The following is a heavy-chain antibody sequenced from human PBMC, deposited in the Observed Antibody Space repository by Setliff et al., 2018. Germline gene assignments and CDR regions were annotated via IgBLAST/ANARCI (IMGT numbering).Heavy chain of an antibody. CDR2: IYIGGSA. J-gene: IGHJ6*03. CDR1: GGSISSYY. Sequence: SETLSLTCTVSGGSISSYYWSWIRQPAGKGLEWIGHIYIGGSADYNPSLKSRVTMSIDTSKNQFSLKLNSVTAADMAVYYCAREQWLDPPGYYYMDAWAKGTTVTVSS. D-gene: IGHD6-19*01. CDR3: AREQWLDPPGYYYMDA. V-gene: IGHV4-4*07.